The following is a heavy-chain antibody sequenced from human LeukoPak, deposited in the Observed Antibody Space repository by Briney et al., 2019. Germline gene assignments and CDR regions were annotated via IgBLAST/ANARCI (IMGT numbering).Heavy chain of an antibody. CDR2: IYSGGVT. CDR3: ARVRAGTYSSNNWFDP. D-gene: IGHD6-19*01. V-gene: IGHV3-53*01. Sequence: GSLRLSCAASGLTVSSNYVAWVRQPPGKGLEWVSIIYSGGVTNNADSVKGRFTISRDTANNTVYLQMNGLRVEDTAVYYCARVRAGTYSSNNWFDPWGQGTLVTVSS. J-gene: IGHJ5*02. CDR1: GLTVSSNY.